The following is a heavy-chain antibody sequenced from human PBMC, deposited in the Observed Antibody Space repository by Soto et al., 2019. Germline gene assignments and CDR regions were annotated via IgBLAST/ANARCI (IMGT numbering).Heavy chain of an antibody. D-gene: IGHD3-22*01. CDR1: EYSFTGHY. J-gene: IGHJ5*02. Sequence: GASVKVSCKASEYSFTGHYLHWVRQAPGQGLEWMGWIDPKSGDTNYAQKFQDRVTMTRDTSISTAYMDLSRLRSDDTAVYHCARDYDKSGYDYFDPWGQGTLVAVSS. V-gene: IGHV1-2*02. CDR2: IDPKSGDT. CDR3: ARDYDKSGYDYFDP.